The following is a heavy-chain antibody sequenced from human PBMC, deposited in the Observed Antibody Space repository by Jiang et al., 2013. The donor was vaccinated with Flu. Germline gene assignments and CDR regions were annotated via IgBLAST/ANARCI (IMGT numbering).Heavy chain of an antibody. CDR1: GFTFSHYG. Sequence: GAEVKKPGASVKVSCKASGFTFSHYGISWVRQAPGQGLEWLGWISAYNGNTIYAQNLNDRFTMTTDRATNTAYMEVRGLRSDDTAMYYCARDYSNYILDFWDQGTLVTVSA. CDR3: ARDYSNYILDF. CDR2: ISAYNGNT. D-gene: IGHD4-11*01. J-gene: IGHJ4*02. V-gene: IGHV1-18*01.